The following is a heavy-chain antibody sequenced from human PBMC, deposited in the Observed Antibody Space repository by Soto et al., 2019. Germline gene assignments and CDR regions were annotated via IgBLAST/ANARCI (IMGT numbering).Heavy chain of an antibody. CDR1: GFTFSSYA. CDR3: AKHLMTTVTKGGLDN. D-gene: IGHD4-17*01. CDR2: ISRSGDTT. Sequence: GGSLRLSCAASGFTFSSYAMSWVRQAPGKGLEWVSAISRSGDTTYYADSVKGRFTISRDNSKNTLYLQMNSLRAEDTAVHYCAKHLMTTVTKGGLDNWGQGTLVTVSS. J-gene: IGHJ4*02. V-gene: IGHV3-23*01.